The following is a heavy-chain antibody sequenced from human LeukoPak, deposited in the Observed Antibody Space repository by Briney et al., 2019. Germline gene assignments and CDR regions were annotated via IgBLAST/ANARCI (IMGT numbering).Heavy chain of an antibody. D-gene: IGHD6-6*01. CDR3: AREYSSSSPHDY. V-gene: IGHV4-34*01. CDR1: GGSISSSY. J-gene: IGHJ4*02. Sequence: ASETLSLTCTVSGGSISSSYWSWIRQPPGKGLEWIGEINHSGSTNYNPSLKSRVTISVDTSKNQFSLKLSSVTAADTAVYYCAREYSSSSPHDYWGQGTLVTVSS. CDR2: INHSGST.